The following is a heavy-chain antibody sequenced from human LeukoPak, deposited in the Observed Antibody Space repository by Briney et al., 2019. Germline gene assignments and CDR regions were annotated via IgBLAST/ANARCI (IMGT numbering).Heavy chain of an antibody. CDR2: IYYSGST. V-gene: IGHV4-39*01. Sequence: TSETLSLTCTVSGGSISSSPYYWGWIRQPPGKDLEWIGSIYYSGSTYYNPSLKSRVTISVDTSKNQFSLKLSSVIAADTAVYYCTRRSNSQPPNYWGQGTLVTVSS. D-gene: IGHD4-23*01. CDR1: GGSISSSPYY. J-gene: IGHJ4*02. CDR3: TRRSNSQPPNY.